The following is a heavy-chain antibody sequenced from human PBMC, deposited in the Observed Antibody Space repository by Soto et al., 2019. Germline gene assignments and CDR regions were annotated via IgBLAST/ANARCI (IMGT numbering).Heavy chain of an antibody. CDR3: AKDYSGWNEENNWFDP. J-gene: IGHJ5*02. V-gene: IGHV3-23*01. CDR1: GFTFSSYA. Sequence: PGGSLRLSCAASGFTFSSYAMSWVRQAPGMGLEWVSAISGSGGSTYYADSVKGRFTISRDNSKNTLYLQMNSLRAEDTAVYYCAKDYSGWNEENNWFDPWGQGTLVTVSS. CDR2: ISGSGGST. D-gene: IGHD1-1*01.